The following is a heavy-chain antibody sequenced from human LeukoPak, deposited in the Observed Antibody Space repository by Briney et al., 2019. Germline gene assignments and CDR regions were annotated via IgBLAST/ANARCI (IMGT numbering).Heavy chain of an antibody. J-gene: IGHJ4*02. V-gene: IGHV3-64D*06. CDR1: GFTLSDYH. D-gene: IGHD2-2*01. Sequence: GGSLRLSCAVSGFTLSDYHMDWVRQAPGKGPQHVSTISGSGDATHYTDSMKGRFIISRDNSRDTLYLQMSGLRSEDTAVYYCVRSSASKYDYWGQGTLVTVSS. CDR2: ISGSGDAT. CDR3: VRSSASKYDY.